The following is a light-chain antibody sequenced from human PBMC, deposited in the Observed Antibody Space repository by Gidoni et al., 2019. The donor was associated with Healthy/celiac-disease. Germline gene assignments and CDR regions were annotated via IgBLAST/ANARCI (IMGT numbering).Light chain of an antibody. CDR1: QSISSY. CDR3: QQSYSPLT. J-gene: IGKJ4*01. V-gene: IGKV1-39*01. CDR2: AAS. Sequence: DIQMTQSPSSLSASVGDRVTLTCRASQSISSYLNWYQQKPGKAPKLLIYAASSLQSGVPSRFSGSGSGTEFTLTISSLQPEDFATYYCQQSYSPLTFGGGTKVEIK.